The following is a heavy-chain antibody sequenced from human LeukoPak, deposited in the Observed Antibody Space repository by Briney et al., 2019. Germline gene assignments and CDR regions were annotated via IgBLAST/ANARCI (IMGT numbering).Heavy chain of an antibody. D-gene: IGHD2-15*01. J-gene: IGHJ5*02. Sequence: SETLSLTCTVSGGSISSGGYYWSWIRQHPGKGLEWIGYIYYSGSTYYNPSLKSRVTISVDTSKNQFSLKLSSVTAADTAVYYCARGPCSGGSCYPLSWGQGTLVTVSS. CDR3: ARGPCSGGSCYPLS. CDR2: IYYSGST. CDR1: GGSISSGGYY. V-gene: IGHV4-31*03.